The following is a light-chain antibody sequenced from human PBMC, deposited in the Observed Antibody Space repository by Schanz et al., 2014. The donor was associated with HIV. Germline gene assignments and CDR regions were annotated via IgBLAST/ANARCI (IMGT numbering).Light chain of an antibody. CDR1: SSNIGSNT. V-gene: IGLV1-44*01. CDR3: QSFDDSLSGVV. CDR2: SNN. Sequence: QSVLTQPPSASGTPGQRVTVSCSGGSSNIGSNTVHWYQQLPGTAPKLLIYSNNQRPSGVPDRFSGSKSGTSASLAISGLRSEDEADYYCQSFDDSLSGVVFGGGTKLTVL. J-gene: IGLJ2*01.